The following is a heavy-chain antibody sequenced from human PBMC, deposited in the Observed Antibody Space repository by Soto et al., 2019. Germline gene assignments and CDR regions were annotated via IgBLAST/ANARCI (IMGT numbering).Heavy chain of an antibody. J-gene: IGHJ4*02. CDR1: GFTFSDYY. Sequence: GGSLRLSCAASGFTFSDYYMSWIRQAPGKGLEWVSYISSSSSYTNYADSVKGRFTISRDNAKNSLYLQMNSLRAEDTAVYYCARTIEYSSSAWLYWGQGTLVTVSS. CDR2: ISSSSSYT. CDR3: ARTIEYSSSAWLY. D-gene: IGHD6-6*01. V-gene: IGHV3-11*06.